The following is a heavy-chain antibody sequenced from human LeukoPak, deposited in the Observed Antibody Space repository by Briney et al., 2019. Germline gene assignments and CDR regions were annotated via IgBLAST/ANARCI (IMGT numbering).Heavy chain of an antibody. V-gene: IGHV5-51*01. CDR3: VRSRGYSYGYSYYSDY. D-gene: IGHD5-18*01. CDR1: GYSFTTNW. CDR2: IYPGDSET. J-gene: IGHJ4*02. Sequence: GESLKISCKGSGYSFTTNWIGWVRQMPGKGLEWMGIIYPGDSETRYSPSFQGQVTISADKSISTAYLQWSSLKASDTAIYYCVRSRGYSYGYSYYSDYWGQGTLVTVSS.